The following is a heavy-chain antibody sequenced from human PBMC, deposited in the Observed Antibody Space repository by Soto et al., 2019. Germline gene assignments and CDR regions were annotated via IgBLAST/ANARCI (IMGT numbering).Heavy chain of an antibody. CDR3: PSRVPMWTVTTYYYSGMDV. V-gene: IGHV1-8*01. CDR1: GYTFTSYD. D-gene: IGHD4-17*01. J-gene: IGHJ6*02. CDR2: MNPNSGNT. Sequence: QVQLVQSGAEVKKPGASVKVSCKASGYTFTSYDINWVRQATGQGLEWMGWMNPNSGNTGYAQKFQGRVTMTRNTSIRTAYMELSSLRAEDTAVYYWPSRVPMWTVTTYYYSGMDVWGQGTTVTVSS.